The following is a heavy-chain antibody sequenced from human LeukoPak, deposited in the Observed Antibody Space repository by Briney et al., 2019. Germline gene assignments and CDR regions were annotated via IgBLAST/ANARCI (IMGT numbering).Heavy chain of an antibody. J-gene: IGHJ6*03. D-gene: IGHD6-19*01. CDR2: IYYSGST. CDR1: GGSISSSSYY. CDR3: ARLGAVAGPRTPYYYYYYYMDV. V-gene: IGHV4-39*07. Sequence: PSETLSLTCTVSGGSISSSSYYWGWIRQPPGKGLEWIGSIYYSGSTYYNPSLKSRVTISVDTSKNQFSLKLSSVTAADTAVYYCARLGAVAGPRTPYYYYYYYMDVWGKGTTVTVSS.